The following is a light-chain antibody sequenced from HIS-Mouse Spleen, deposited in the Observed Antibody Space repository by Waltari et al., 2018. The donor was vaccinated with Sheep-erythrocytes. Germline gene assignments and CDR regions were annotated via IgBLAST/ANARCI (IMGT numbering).Light chain of an antibody. CDR3: QRYNSYRFT. Sequence: AIQLTQSPSSLSASVGDRVTITCRASKGISSALAWYQQKPGKAPKLLIDDASSWESGGPTRFSGSGSGTDFTLTMSRLQPEDFATYCCQRYNSYRFTIGPGTKVDI. J-gene: IGKJ3*01. CDR2: DAS. V-gene: IGKV1-13*02. CDR1: KGISSA.